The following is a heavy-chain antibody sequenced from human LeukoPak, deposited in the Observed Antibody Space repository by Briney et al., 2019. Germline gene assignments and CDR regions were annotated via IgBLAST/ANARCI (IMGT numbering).Heavy chain of an antibody. V-gene: IGHV5-51*01. CDR3: ARQEYCSGASCYTWFDP. Sequence: GESLKISCKGSGYSINNYWIARVRQMPGKGLEWKGIINPADSDIRYSPSFQGQVTISADKSISTAYLQWNSLKASDTAMYYCARQEYCSGASCYTWFDPWGQGTLVTVSS. J-gene: IGHJ5*02. D-gene: IGHD2-15*01. CDR1: GYSINNYW. CDR2: INPADSDI.